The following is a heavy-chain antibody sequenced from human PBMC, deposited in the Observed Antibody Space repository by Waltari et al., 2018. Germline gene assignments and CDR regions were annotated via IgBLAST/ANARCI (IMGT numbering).Heavy chain of an antibody. Sequence: QLQLQESGPGLVTPSETLSLTCTVSGGSISSSSYYCGWIRTPPGKGLEWIGSIYYSGSTYYNPSLKSRVTISVDTSKNQFSLKLNSVTAADTAVYYCARLAVASTEGFAFYFDCWGQGTLVTVSS. J-gene: IGHJ4*02. CDR3: ARLAVASTEGFAFYFDC. D-gene: IGHD2-21*01. CDR1: GGSISSSSYY. CDR2: IYYSGST. V-gene: IGHV4-39*01.